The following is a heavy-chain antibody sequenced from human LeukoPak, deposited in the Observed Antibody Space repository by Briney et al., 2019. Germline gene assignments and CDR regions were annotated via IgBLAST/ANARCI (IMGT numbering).Heavy chain of an antibody. CDR2: ISSHNGYT. D-gene: IGHD6-19*01. V-gene: IGHV1-18*01. CDR3: ARRRAVAGVNWFDP. Sequence: ASVKVSCKASGYTFISYGISWVRQAPGQGLEWMGWISSHNGYTMYAQKFQGRVTMTADTSMSTAYMELGSLRSDDTAVYYCARRRAVAGVNWFDPWGQGTLVTVSS. CDR1: GYTFISYG. J-gene: IGHJ5*02.